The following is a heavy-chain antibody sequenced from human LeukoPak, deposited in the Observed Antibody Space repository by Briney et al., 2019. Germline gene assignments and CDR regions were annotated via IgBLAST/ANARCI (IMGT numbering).Heavy chain of an antibody. V-gene: IGHV3-23*01. J-gene: IGHJ4*02. CDR2: ISSSGGST. D-gene: IGHD6-6*01. CDR3: ANDIRGCSSLFDC. CDR1: GSTFSTNG. Sequence: GGSLRLSCAASGSTFSTNGMRWVRQAPGKGLEWVSGISSSGGSTYYADSVKGRFTISRDNSKITLFLQMNSLSAEDTAVYYCANDIRGCSSLFDCWGQGTLVTVSS.